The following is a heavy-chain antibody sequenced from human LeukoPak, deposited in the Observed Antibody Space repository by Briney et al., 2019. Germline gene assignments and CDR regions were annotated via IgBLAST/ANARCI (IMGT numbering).Heavy chain of an antibody. Sequence: GGSLRLSCAASGFTVSSNYMSWVRQAPGKGLEWVSVIYSGGSTYHADSVKGRFTISRDNSKNTLYLQMNSLRAEDTAVYYCARDDRESGRPFDYWGQGTLVTVSS. CDR3: ARDDRESGRPFDY. V-gene: IGHV3-66*01. CDR2: IYSGGST. D-gene: IGHD3-10*01. J-gene: IGHJ4*02. CDR1: GFTVSSNY.